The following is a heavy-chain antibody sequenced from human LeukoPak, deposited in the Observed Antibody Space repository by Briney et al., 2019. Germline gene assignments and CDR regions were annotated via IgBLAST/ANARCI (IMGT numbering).Heavy chain of an antibody. J-gene: IGHJ4*02. CDR3: ATGPIDMTVDYLHY. Sequence: ASVKVSCKISGYTLADLSMHWVRQAPGKGLEWLGRFDPEDGERIYARNFQGRFIMTEDTSADTAYMELYSLRSEDTAVYYCATGPIDMTVDYLHYWGQGTLVTVSS. CDR2: FDPEDGER. V-gene: IGHV1-24*01. CDR1: GYTLADLS. D-gene: IGHD2-21*02.